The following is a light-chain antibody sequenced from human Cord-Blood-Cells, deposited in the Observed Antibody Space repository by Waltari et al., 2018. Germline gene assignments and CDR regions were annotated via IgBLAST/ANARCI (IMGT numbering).Light chain of an antibody. Sequence: EVVMTQSPAPLPVSTGERATLPCRASQSVSSNLAWYQQKPGQAPRLLIYGASTRATGIPARFSGSGSGTEFTLTISSLQSEDFAVYYCQQYNNWPQTFGQGTKVEIK. CDR1: QSVSSN. CDR2: GAS. J-gene: IGKJ1*01. V-gene: IGKV3-15*01. CDR3: QQYNNWPQT.